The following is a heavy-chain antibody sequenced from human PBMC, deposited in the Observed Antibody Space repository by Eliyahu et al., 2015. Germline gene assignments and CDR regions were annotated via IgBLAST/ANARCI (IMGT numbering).Heavy chain of an antibody. Sequence: QVQLVESGGHVVQPGRSLRLSCAASGFTINNYVMHWVRQPPGKGLEWVAVLWYDGSTTYYAESVKGRFTISRDGSKNTLLLQMNTLRVEDTAVYYCVRESSNGIEDSWGQGTLVTVSA. V-gene: IGHV3-33*01. CDR1: GFTINNYV. J-gene: IGHJ5*01. CDR3: VRESSNGIEDS. D-gene: IGHD3-22*01. CDR2: LWYDGSTT.